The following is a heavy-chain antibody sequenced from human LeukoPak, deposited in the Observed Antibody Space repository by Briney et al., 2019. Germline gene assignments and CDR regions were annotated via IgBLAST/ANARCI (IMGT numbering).Heavy chain of an antibody. Sequence: GASVKVSCKASGGTFSSYAIGWVRQAPGHGLEWMGGIIPIFGTANFAQRFQGRVTITTDESTSTAYLELSSLRSEDTAVYYCARRSETYSSSSREYYFDYWGQGTLVTVSS. CDR1: GGTFSSYA. J-gene: IGHJ4*02. CDR3: ARRSETYSSSSREYYFDY. D-gene: IGHD6-6*01. V-gene: IGHV1-69*05. CDR2: IIPIFGTA.